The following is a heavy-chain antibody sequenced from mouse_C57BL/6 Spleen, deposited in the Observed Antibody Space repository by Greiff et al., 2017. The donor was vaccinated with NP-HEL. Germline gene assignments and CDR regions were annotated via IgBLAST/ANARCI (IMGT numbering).Heavy chain of an antibody. Sequence: QVQLQQPGAELVMPGASVKLSCKASGYTFTSYWMHWVKQRPGQGLEWIGEIDPSDSYTNYNQKLKGKSTLTVDKSSSTAYMQLSSLTSEDSAVYYCARSEGPSMDYWGQGTSVTVSS. CDR2: IDPSDSYT. CDR3: ARSEGPSMDY. J-gene: IGHJ4*01. CDR1: GYTFTSYW. V-gene: IGHV1-69*01.